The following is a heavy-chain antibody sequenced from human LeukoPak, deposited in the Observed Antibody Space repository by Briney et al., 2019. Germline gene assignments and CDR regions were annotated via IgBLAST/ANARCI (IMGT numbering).Heavy chain of an antibody. D-gene: IGHD2-15*01. V-gene: IGHV3-23*01. J-gene: IGHJ3*02. CDR3: AKDRSVVVAAPGAFDI. CDR2: ISGSGGST. Sequence: PGGSLRLSCAASGFTFSSYAMSWVRQAPGKGLEWVSAISGSGGSTYYADSVKGRFTISRDNSKNTLYLQMNSLRAEDTAVYYCAKDRSVVVAAPGAFDIWGQGTMVTVSS. CDR1: GFTFSSYA.